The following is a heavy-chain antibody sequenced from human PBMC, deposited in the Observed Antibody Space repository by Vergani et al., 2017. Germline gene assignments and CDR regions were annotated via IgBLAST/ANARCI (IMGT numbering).Heavy chain of an antibody. V-gene: IGHV4-39*07. CDR1: GGSISSSSYY. Sequence: QLQLQESGPGLVKPSETLSLTCTVSGGSISSSSYYWGWIRQPPGKGLEWIGSIYYSGSTYYNPSLKSRVTISVDKSKNQFSLKLSSVTAADTAVYYCARVTDFSDYYGSGSYYRFDYWGQGTLVTVSS. CDR3: ARVTDFSDYYGSGSYYRFDY. J-gene: IGHJ4*02. CDR2: IYYSGST. D-gene: IGHD3-10*01.